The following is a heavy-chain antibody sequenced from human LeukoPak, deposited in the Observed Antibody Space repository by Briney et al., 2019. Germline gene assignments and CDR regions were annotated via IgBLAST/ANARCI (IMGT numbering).Heavy chain of an antibody. CDR2: IYHSGTT. D-gene: IGHD4-17*01. CDR1: GVSIISSHW. J-gene: IGHJ4*02. CDR3: ATYFYGDYGSFYFDR. Sequence: SETLSLTCAFSGVSIISSHWWSWARQSPGKGLEWIGEIYHSGTTNYNPSLNSRVTMSVDKSEQQFSLNLRSVTAADTAVYYCATYFYGDYGSFYFDRWGQGTLVTVSS. V-gene: IGHV4-4*02.